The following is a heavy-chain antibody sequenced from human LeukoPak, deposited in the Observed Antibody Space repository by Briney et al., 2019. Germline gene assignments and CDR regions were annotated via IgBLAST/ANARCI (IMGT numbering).Heavy chain of an antibody. V-gene: IGHV3-30*18. CDR2: ISYDGSNK. Sequence: GGSLRLSCAASGFSFSSYGIHWVRQAPGKGLEWVAVISYDGSNKYYADSVKGRFTISRDNSKNTLYLQMNSLRAEDTAVYYCAKAIGLYYYYYMDVWGKGTTVTVSS. CDR1: GFSFSSYG. J-gene: IGHJ6*03. CDR3: AKAIGLYYYYYMDV.